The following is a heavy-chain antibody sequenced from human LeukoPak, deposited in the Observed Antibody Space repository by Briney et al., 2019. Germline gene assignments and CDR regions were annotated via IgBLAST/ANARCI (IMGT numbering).Heavy chain of an antibody. D-gene: IGHD3-22*01. J-gene: IGHJ5*02. CDR2: ISYDGSNK. CDR1: GFTFSSYG. V-gene: IGHV3-30*03. CDR3: MIVDLVKGNWFDP. Sequence: GRSLRVSCAASGFTFSSYGMHWVRQAPGKGLEWVAVISYDGSNKYYADSVKGRFTISRDNSKNTLYLQMNSLRAEDTAVYYCMIVDLVKGNWFDPWGQGTLVTVSS.